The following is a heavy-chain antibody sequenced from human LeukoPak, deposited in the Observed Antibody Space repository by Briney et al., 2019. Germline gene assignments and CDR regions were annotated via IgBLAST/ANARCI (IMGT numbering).Heavy chain of an antibody. J-gene: IGHJ4*02. V-gene: IGHV3-15*01. CDR3: TTQLYCTSTTCIPY. Sequence: GGSLRLSCAASGFTFSNAWMSWVRQAPGKGLEWVGRIKSKTGGGTADYAAPVKGRFTISRDDSKNTLYLQMNSLKTEDIAVYYCTTQLYCTSTTCIPYWGQGTLVTVSS. CDR2: IKSKTGGGTA. D-gene: IGHD2-2*01. CDR1: GFTFSNAW.